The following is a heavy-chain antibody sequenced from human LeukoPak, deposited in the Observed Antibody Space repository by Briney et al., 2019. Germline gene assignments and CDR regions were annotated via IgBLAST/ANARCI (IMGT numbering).Heavy chain of an antibody. D-gene: IGHD5-12*01. V-gene: IGHV5-51*01. CDR2: IYPDDSDT. J-gene: IGHJ2*01. CDR1: GYSFASHW. CDR3: ARQLASYWYFDL. Sequence: GESLKISCKGSGYSFASHWIAWVRQMPGKGLEWMGIIYPDDSDTRYSPTFQGQVTISVDKSISAAYLQWSSLKASDTAMYYCARQLASYWYFDLWGRGTLVTVSS.